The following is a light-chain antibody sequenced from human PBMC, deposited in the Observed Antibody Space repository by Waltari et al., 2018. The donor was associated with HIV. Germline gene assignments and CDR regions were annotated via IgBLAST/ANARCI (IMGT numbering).Light chain of an antibody. CDR1: QSISSY. CDR3: QQSYSSWT. V-gene: IGKV1-39*01. J-gene: IGKJ1*01. Sequence: DIQMTQSPSSLSASVGGRVTITCRASQSISSYLNWYQQKPGIAPKLLIYAASSLQSGVPSRFSGSGSGTDFTLTISSLQPEDFAIYYCQQSYSSWTFGQGTKVEIK. CDR2: AAS.